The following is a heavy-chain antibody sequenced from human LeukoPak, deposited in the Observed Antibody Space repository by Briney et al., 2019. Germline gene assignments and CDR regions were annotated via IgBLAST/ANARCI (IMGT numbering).Heavy chain of an antibody. CDR1: GGSISSSSYY. CDR3: AARGSMVRGVIV. Sequence: SETLSLTCTVSGGSISSSSYYWGWIRQPPGKGLEWIGSVYYSGSTYYNPPLESRVTISVDTSKNQFSLKLTSVTAADTAVFYCAARGSMVRGVIVWGQGTLVTVSS. V-gene: IGHV4-39*01. CDR2: VYYSGST. D-gene: IGHD3-10*01. J-gene: IGHJ4*02.